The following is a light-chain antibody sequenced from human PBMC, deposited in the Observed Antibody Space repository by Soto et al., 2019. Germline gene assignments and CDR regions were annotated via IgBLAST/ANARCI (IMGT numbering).Light chain of an antibody. CDR2: AAS. J-gene: IGKJ5*01. V-gene: IGKV1-12*01. Sequence: DIQMTQSPSSVSASVGDRVTITCRASQSISSSLAWYQQKPGTVPKLLIYAASILQSGVTSRFSGSGAGTEFTLSITSLQPEDFGTYYCQQGDSFPITFGQGTRLEIK. CDR3: QQGDSFPIT. CDR1: QSISSS.